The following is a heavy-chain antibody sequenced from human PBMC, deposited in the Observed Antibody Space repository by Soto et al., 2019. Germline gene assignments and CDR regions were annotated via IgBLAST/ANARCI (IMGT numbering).Heavy chain of an antibody. Sequence: DVQLLESGGHLVQPGGSLRLSRAASGFTFGSYAMSWVRQAPGKGLEWVSSVSAGGDMTYYSDSVKGRFTISRDNSNNALFLQMNSLRIEDTALYYCARGDRGGSGSPASYYYSGLDVWGQGTTVTVS. CDR1: GFTFGSYA. V-gene: IGHV3-23*01. D-gene: IGHD3-10*01. CDR3: ARGDRGGSGSPASYYYSGLDV. CDR2: VSAGGDMT. J-gene: IGHJ6*02.